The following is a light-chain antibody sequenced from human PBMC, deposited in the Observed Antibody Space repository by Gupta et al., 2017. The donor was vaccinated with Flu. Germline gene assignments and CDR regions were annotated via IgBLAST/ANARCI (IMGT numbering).Light chain of an antibody. CDR3: QQFGRTQFV. CDR1: QPVSTSY. J-gene: IGKJ3*01. Sequence: DIVLTKSPGTLSLSPGERATLSCRANQPVSTSYLAWYHQKPGPAPRLLIYGTSRRTTDSTASFSGSGSWTDFIFTISRLEPEDSGTYYCQQFGRTQFVFGPGTRVEIK. CDR2: GTS. V-gene: IGKV3-20*01.